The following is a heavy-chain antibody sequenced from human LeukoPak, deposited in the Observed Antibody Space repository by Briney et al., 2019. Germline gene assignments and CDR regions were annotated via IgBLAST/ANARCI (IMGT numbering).Heavy chain of an antibody. D-gene: IGHD3-16*01. Sequence: GGSLRLSCAASGFTFSSYGMHWVRQAPGKGLEWVAVIWYDGSNKYYADSVKGRLTISRDNSKNTLYLQMNSLRAEDTAVYYCARAESPFGDYYFDYWGQGTLVTVSS. J-gene: IGHJ4*02. CDR1: GFTFSSYG. CDR2: IWYDGSNK. V-gene: IGHV3-33*01. CDR3: ARAESPFGDYYFDY.